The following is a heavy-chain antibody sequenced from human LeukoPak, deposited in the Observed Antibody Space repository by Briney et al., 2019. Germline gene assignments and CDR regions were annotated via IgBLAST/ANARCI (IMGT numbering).Heavy chain of an antibody. V-gene: IGHV4-4*07. CDR3: VRGGRAATDNYFDP. CDR2: IYTSGNT. D-gene: IGHD1-1*01. CDR1: GDSISSYF. Sequence: PSETLSLTCAVSGDSISSYFWNWIRQPAGKGLEWIGRIYTSGNTNYSPSLRSRVTMSVDTSKNQFSLKLSSVTAADTAVYYCVRGGRAATDNYFDPWGQGTLVTVSS. J-gene: IGHJ5*02.